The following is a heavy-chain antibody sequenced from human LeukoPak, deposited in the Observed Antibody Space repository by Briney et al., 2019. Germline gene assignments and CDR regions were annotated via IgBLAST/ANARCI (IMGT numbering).Heavy chain of an antibody. J-gene: IGHJ6*04. Sequence: SVKVSCKASGGTFSSYASSWVRQAPGQGLEWMGGIIPIFGTANYAQKFQGRVTITADESTSTAYMELNSLSSEDTAVYYCARGTTGTKPVRYYYGMDVWGKGTTVTVSS. CDR3: ARGTTGTKPVRYYYGMDV. V-gene: IGHV1-69*13. D-gene: IGHD1-1*01. CDR1: GGTFSSYA. CDR2: IIPIFGTA.